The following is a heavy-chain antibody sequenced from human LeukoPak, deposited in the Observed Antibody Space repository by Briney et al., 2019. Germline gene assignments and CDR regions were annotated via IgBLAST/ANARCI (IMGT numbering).Heavy chain of an antibody. CDR2: MNPNSGNT. Sequence: GASVKVSCKASGYTFTSYDMNWVRQATGQGLEWMGWMNPNSGNTGYAQKFQGRVTMTRNTSISTAYMELSSLRSEDTAVYYCARGASIVGATSNWFDPWGQGTLVTVSS. V-gene: IGHV1-8*01. CDR3: ARGASIVGATSNWFDP. CDR1: GYTFTSYD. D-gene: IGHD1-26*01. J-gene: IGHJ5*02.